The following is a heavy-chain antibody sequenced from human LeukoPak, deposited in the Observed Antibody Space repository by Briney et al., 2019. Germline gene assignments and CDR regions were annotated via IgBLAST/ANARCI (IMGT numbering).Heavy chain of an antibody. CDR2: IKSKTDGGTT. Sequence: PGGSLRLSCAASGFTFSNAWMSWVRQAPGKGLEWVGRIKSKTDGGTTDYAAPVKGRFTISRDDSKNTLYLQMNSLKTEETAVYYCTTGTYYYDSSGYYIRYFDYWGQGTLVTVSS. CDR1: GFTFSNAW. V-gene: IGHV3-15*01. D-gene: IGHD3-22*01. J-gene: IGHJ4*02. CDR3: TTGTYYYDSSGYYIRYFDY.